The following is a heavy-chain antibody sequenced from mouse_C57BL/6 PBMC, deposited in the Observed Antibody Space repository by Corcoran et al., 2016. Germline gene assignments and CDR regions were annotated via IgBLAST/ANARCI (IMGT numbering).Heavy chain of an antibody. Sequence: QIQLVQSGPELKKPGETVKISCKASGYTFTTYGMSWVKQAPGKGLKWMGWINTYSGVPTYADDFKGRFAFSLETSASTAYLQINNLKNEDTATYFCARQVGSRDYWGQGTTLTVSS. CDR1: GYTFTTYG. CDR3: ARQVGSRDY. V-gene: IGHV9-3*01. D-gene: IGHD1-1*01. J-gene: IGHJ2*01. CDR2: INTYSGVP.